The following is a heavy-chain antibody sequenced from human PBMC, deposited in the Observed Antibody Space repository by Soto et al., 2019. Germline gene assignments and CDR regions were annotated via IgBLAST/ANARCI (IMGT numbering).Heavy chain of an antibody. D-gene: IGHD3-10*01. CDR1: GYTFTSYG. Sequence: QVQLVQSGAEVKKPGASVKVSCKASGYTFTSYGISWVRQAPGQGLEWIGWIIAYNGNTNYAQKLQGRVTMTTDTSTSTAYMELRSLRSDDTAVYYCARDQDVLLWFGELFTSYYYGMDVWGQGTTVTVSS. J-gene: IGHJ6*02. V-gene: IGHV1-18*01. CDR3: ARDQDVLLWFGELFTSYYYGMDV. CDR2: IIAYNGNT.